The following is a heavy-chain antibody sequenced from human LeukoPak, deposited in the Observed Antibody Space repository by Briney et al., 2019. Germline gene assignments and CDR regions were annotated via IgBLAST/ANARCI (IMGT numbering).Heavy chain of an antibody. Sequence: ASVEVSCKASGGTFSSYAISWVRQAPGQGLEWMGGIIPIFGTANYAQKFQGRVTITADESTSTAYMELSSLRSEDTAVYYCARAPELLEWLLFFEDWGQGTLVTVSS. CDR1: GGTFSSYA. J-gene: IGHJ4*02. CDR3: ARAPELLEWLLFFED. CDR2: IIPIFGTA. V-gene: IGHV1-69*13. D-gene: IGHD3-3*01.